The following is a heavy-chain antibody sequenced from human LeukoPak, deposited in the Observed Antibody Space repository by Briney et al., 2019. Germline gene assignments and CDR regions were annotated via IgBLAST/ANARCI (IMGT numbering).Heavy chain of an antibody. D-gene: IGHD1-1*01. CDR1: GGSISSGSYY. V-gene: IGHV4-61*02. J-gene: IGHJ4*02. CDR2: IYTSGST. CDR3: ARSQQLVRTFDS. Sequence: SETLSLTCTVSGGSISSGSYYWSWIRQPAGKGLEWIGRIYTSGSTNYNPSLKSRVTISQDTSKNQLSLRLSSVTAADTAVYYCARSQQLVRTFDSWGQGTLVTVSS.